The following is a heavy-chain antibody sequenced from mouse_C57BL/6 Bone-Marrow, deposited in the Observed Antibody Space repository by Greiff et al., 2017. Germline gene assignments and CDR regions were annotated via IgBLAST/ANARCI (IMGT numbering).Heavy chain of an antibody. CDR2: IDPFDSYT. D-gene: IGHD5-1*01. V-gene: IGHV1-59*01. Sequence: QVQLQQSGAELVRPGTSVKLSCKASGYTFTSYWMHWVKQRPGQGLEWIGVIDPFDSYTNYNQKFKGKATLTVDTSSSTAYMQLSSLTSEDSAVYYCASGDPVPWFSYWGQGTLVTVSA. CDR3: ASGDPVPWFSY. J-gene: IGHJ3*01. CDR1: GYTFTSYW.